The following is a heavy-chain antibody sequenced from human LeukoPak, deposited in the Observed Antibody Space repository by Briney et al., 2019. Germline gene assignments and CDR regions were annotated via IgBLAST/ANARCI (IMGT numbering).Heavy chain of an antibody. CDR2: ISGGGENT. V-gene: IGHV3-23*01. D-gene: IGHD1-1*01. CDR1: GFTFTSYA. Sequence: GGSLRLSCGASGFTFTSYAMSWIRQAPGEGLEWVSAISGGGENTYYGDSVKGRFTISRDNSKNTLYLQMNSLRAEDTATCYCAKPRAMTTGVGRYFDLWGRGTLVTVSS. CDR3: AKPRAMTTGVGRYFDL. J-gene: IGHJ2*01.